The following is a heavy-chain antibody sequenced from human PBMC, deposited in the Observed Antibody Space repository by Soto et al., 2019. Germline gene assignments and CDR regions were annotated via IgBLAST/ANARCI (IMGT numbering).Heavy chain of an antibody. CDR1: GFTVSNNY. CDR3: APPAGGGGY. CDR2: IYSGGYT. J-gene: IGHJ4*02. D-gene: IGHD3-10*01. Sequence: EVQLVESGGGLIQPGGSLRLSCAVSGFTVSNNYMSWVRQAPGKGLEGVSVIYSGGYTAYGDSVKGRFTISRDNSKNTHNLKMKRRGADPAAVFYCAPPAGGGGYWGQGTLVTVSS. V-gene: IGHV3-53*01.